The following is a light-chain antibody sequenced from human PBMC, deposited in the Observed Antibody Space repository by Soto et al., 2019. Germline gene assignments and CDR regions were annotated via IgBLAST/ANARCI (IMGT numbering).Light chain of an antibody. CDR2: GAS. V-gene: IGKV3-20*01. CDR3: QQYGSSPRT. CDR1: QSVSSSY. J-gene: IGKJ4*01. Sequence: EIVLTQSPGTLSLSPGERATLSCRASQSVSSSYLAWYQQKPGQAPRLLIYGASSRATGIPDRFSGSGSGTDCTLTISRLEPDDFAVYYCQQYGSSPRTFGGGTKVEIK.